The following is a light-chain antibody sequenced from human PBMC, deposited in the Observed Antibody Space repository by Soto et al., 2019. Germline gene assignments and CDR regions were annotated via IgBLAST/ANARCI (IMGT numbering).Light chain of an antibody. CDR3: CSYAGNYNVL. J-gene: IGLJ2*01. V-gene: IGLV2-11*01. CDR2: DVS. CDR1: SSDVGSYIY. Sequence: QSALTQPRSVSGSPGQSVTLSCTGTSSDVGSYIYVSWYQQHPDKAPKFIIYDVSKRPSGVPDRFSGSKSGNTAFLTISGLQAEDEADYYCCSYAGNYNVLFGGGTKLTVL.